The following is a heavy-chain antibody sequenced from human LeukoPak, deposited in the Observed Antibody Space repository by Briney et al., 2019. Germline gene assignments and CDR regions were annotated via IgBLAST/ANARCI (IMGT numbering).Heavy chain of an antibody. CDR1: GFTFSSYS. CDR2: ISSSSSYI. CDR3: ARGSDYYGSGSYFIDAFDI. Sequence: GGSLRLSCAASGFTFSSYSMNWVRQAQGKGLEWVSSISSSSSYIYYADSVKGRFTISRDNAKNSLYLQMNSLRAEDTAVYYCARGSDYYGSGSYFIDAFDIWGQGTMVTVSS. J-gene: IGHJ3*02. V-gene: IGHV3-21*01. D-gene: IGHD3-10*01.